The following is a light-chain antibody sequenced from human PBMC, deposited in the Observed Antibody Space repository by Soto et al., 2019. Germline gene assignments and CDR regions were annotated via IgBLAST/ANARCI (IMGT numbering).Light chain of an antibody. CDR1: SSNIGSNT. Sequence: QSVLTQPPSASGTPGQRVTISCSGSSSNIGSNTVNWYQQLPGTAPKLLIYSNNQRPSGDPDRFSGSKSGTSASLAISGLQSEDEADYYCAAWDDSLNGQGVFGGGTKLTVL. CDR2: SNN. CDR3: AAWDDSLNGQGV. J-gene: IGLJ2*01. V-gene: IGLV1-44*01.